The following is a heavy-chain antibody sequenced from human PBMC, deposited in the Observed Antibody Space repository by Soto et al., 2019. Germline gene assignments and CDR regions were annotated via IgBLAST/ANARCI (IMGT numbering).Heavy chain of an antibody. CDR1: GGSISSSSYY. D-gene: IGHD3-9*01. Sequence: PSETLSLTCTVSGGSISSSSYYWGWIRQPPGKGLEWIGSIYYSGSTYYNPSLKSRVTISVDTSKNQFSLKLSSVTAADTAVYYCARGPSSYYDILTGHITYYYYGMDVWGQGTTVTVSS. V-gene: IGHV4-39*01. CDR2: IYYSGST. CDR3: ARGPSSYYDILTGHITYYYYGMDV. J-gene: IGHJ6*02.